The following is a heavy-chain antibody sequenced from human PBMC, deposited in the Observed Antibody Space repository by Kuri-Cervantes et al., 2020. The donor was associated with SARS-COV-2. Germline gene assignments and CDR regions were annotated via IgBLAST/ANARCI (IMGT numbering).Heavy chain of an antibody. CDR3: ARDGVSLKGYYYYYMDV. CDR1: GFSISDRAYW. CDR2: IKHDGSER. Sequence: GESLKISCTASGFSISDRAYWTTWVRQTPGKGLEWVANIKHDGSERFYVDSVKGRFTISRDNAKNSLYLQMNSLRAEDTAVYYCARDGVSLKGYYYYYMDVWGKGTTVTVSS. D-gene: IGHD2-15*01. J-gene: IGHJ6*03. V-gene: IGHV3-7*01.